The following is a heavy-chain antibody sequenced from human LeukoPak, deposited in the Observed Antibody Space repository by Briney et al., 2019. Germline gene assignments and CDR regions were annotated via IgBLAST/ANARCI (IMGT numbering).Heavy chain of an antibody. CDR2: IYHSGTT. CDR3: AQKAPFSPTYSQQ. Sequence: SETLSLTCTVSGGSITSYFWSWIRQPPGRRLEWIGYIYHSGTTNYDPSLKSRVTISADTSKNQFSLRLTSVTAADMAVYYCAQKAPFSPTYSQQWGQGTLVTVSS. D-gene: IGHD2/OR15-2a*01. CDR1: GGSITSYF. J-gene: IGHJ1*01. V-gene: IGHV4-59*01.